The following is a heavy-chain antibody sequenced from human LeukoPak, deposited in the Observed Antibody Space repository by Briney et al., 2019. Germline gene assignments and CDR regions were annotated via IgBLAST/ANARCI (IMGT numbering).Heavy chain of an antibody. V-gene: IGHV1-2*02. D-gene: IGHD3-9*01. CDR3: AREGTYYDILTGFLPTAFDI. CDR1: GYTFTGYY. CDR2: INPSGGT. Sequence: ASVKVSCKASGYTFTGYYLHWVRQAPGQGLEWMGWINPSGGTNYAQKFQGRVTMTRDTSISTAYMELSRLRSEDTAVYYCAREGTYYDILTGFLPTAFDIWGQGTMVTVSS. J-gene: IGHJ3*02.